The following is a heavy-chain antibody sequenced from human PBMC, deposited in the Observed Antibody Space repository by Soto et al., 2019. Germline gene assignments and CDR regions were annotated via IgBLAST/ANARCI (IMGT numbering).Heavy chain of an antibody. D-gene: IGHD3-10*01. CDR3: ARGPGTMAKIDY. Sequence: SETLSLTCTVSGGSISSGGYYWSWIRQHPGKGLEWIGYIYYSGSTYYNPSLKSRITISVDTSKNQFSLKLSSVTAADTAVYYCARGPGTMAKIDYWGQGTLVTVSS. CDR2: IYYSGST. J-gene: IGHJ4*02. V-gene: IGHV4-31*03. CDR1: GGSISSGGYY.